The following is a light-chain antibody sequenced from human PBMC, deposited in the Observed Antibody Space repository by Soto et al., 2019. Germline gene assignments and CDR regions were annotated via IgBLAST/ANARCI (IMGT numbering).Light chain of an antibody. CDR2: GAS. Sequence: EIVLTQSPGTLSLSPGERATLSCRASQSITNNYLAWYQQKPGRAHRLLIYGASSRATGIPDRFSGSGSGKDFPLAISRLEPEEFAMYYCQQYGYLVTFGGGNKVEIK. CDR1: QSITNNY. V-gene: IGKV3-20*01. J-gene: IGKJ4*01. CDR3: QQYGYLVT.